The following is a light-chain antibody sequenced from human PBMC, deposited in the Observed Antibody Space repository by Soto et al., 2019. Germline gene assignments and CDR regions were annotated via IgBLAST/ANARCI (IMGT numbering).Light chain of an antibody. V-gene: IGKV3-20*01. CDR3: QQYGSSPFT. CDR2: GAS. J-gene: IGKJ3*01. CDR1: QSVSSNY. Sequence: EIVLTQSPGTLSLSAGERATLSCRASQSVSSNYLAWYQHKPGQSPRLLMSGASNRATGIPDRFSGSGSGTDFTLTISGLEPEDFAVYYCQQYGSSPFTFGPGTKVDIK.